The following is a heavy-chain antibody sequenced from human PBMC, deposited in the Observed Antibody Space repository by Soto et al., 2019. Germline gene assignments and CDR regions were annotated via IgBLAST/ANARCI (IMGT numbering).Heavy chain of an antibody. V-gene: IGHV4-4*02. CDR1: GDSINNSHW. J-gene: IGHJ5*02. D-gene: IGHD3-16*02. CDR3: ARDLSPPNWFDP. Sequence: PSETLSLTCAVSGDSINNSHWWSWVRQTPGKGLEWIGETYHSGTTNYNPSLKTRVTISMDKSKNQFSLKMNSVTAADTAVYYCARDLSPPNWFDPWGQGTLVTVSS. CDR2: TYHSGTT.